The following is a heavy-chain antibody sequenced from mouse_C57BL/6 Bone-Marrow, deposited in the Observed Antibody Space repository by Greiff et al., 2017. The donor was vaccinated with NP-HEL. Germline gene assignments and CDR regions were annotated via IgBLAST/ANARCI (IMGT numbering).Heavy chain of an antibody. CDR1: GYTFTDYY. V-gene: IGHV1-84*01. J-gene: IGHJ2*01. D-gene: IGHD1-1*01. CDR2: IYPGGGNT. Sequence: QVQLQQSGPELVKPGASVKISCKASGYTFTDYYINWVKQRPGQGLEWIGWIYPGGGNTKYNEKFKGKATLTVDTSSSTAYMQLSSLTSEDSAVYFCARDHYYGSSYDLYYFDYWGQGTTLTVSS. CDR3: ARDHYYGSSYDLYYFDY.